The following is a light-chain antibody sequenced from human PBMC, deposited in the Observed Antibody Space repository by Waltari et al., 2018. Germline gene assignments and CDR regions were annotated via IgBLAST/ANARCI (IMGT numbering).Light chain of an antibody. CDR2: EVI. CDR1: SSGVGRYNL. Sequence: QSALAQPASVSGSPGQSITITCTGTSSGVGRYNLVSWYKQHPGKVPKLMIYEVIKRPSGVSNRFSGSKSGNTASLTISGLQAEDEADYYCCSYVGGSSLIFGGGTKLTVL. V-gene: IGLV2-23*02. J-gene: IGLJ2*01. CDR3: CSYVGGSSLI.